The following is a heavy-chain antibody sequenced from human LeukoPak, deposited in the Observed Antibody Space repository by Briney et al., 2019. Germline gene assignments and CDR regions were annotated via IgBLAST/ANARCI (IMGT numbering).Heavy chain of an antibody. Sequence: GGSLRLSCAASGFTFSNYDMTWVRQTPGKGLEWVAFISRSGGTTYYADSVKGRFTISRDNSKNTLYLQMNSLRAEDTAEYYCAKRGGTESFYYYYYMDVWGKGTTVTVSS. CDR3: AKRGGTESFYYYYYMDV. V-gene: IGHV3-23*01. CDR1: GFTFSNYD. J-gene: IGHJ6*03. D-gene: IGHD2-15*01. CDR2: ISRSGGTT.